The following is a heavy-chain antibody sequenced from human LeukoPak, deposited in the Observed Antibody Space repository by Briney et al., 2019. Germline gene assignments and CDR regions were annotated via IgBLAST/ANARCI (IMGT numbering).Heavy chain of an antibody. D-gene: IGHD5-12*01. V-gene: IGHV4-30-4*07. CDR2: VYYSGGT. CDR3: ASHSGGYAY. J-gene: IGHJ4*02. Sequence: SETLSLTCAVSGGSISSGAYSWSRIRQPPRKGLEWIGYVYYSGGTYYNPSLKSRVTISVDTSKNQFSLKLSSVTAADTAVYYCASHSGGYAYWGQGTLVTVSS. CDR1: GGSISSGAYS.